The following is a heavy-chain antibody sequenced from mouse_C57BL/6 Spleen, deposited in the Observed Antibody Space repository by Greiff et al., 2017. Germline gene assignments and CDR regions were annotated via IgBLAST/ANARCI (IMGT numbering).Heavy chain of an antibody. V-gene: IGHV1-42*01. J-gene: IGHJ1*03. Sequence: EVQLQQSGPELVKPGASVKISCKASGYSFTGYYMNWVKQSPEKSLEWIGEINPSTGGTTYNQKFKAKATLTVDKSSSTAYMQLKSLTSEDSAVYYCARKLNYYGSSPHWYFDVWGTGTTVTVSS. CDR1: GYSFTGYY. CDR2: INPSTGGT. D-gene: IGHD1-1*01. CDR3: ARKLNYYGSSPHWYFDV.